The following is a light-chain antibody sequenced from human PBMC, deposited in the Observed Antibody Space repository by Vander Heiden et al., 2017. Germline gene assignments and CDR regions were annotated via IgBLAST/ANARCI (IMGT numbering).Light chain of an antibody. CDR2: GAS. J-gene: IGKJ4*01. CDR1: QGVSSK. CDR3: QQYYNWPLT. Sequence: EIVMTHSPATLSVSPGDRAPLSCRASQGVSSKLAWYQQKPGQAPSLLIYGASTSATGIPARFSGSGSGTEFTLTISSLQSEDFAVYYCQQYYNWPLTFGGGTKVEIK. V-gene: IGKV3-15*01.